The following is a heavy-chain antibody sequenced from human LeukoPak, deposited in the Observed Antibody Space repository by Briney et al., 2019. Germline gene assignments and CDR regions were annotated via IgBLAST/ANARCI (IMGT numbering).Heavy chain of an antibody. CDR3: SRHVMRLNDVFDI. V-gene: IGHV4-39*01. D-gene: IGHD6-25*01. CDR2: IYYSGTT. Sequence: SETLSLTCTVSGGSISTSSYYWGRLRQAPAQGLVGIGSIYYSGTTNYNLSLTSRLTISVNASKNKFSLNLTSVTAAAAAIYYYSRHVMRLNDVFDIWGQGTMVTVSS. J-gene: IGHJ3*02. CDR1: GGSISTSSYY.